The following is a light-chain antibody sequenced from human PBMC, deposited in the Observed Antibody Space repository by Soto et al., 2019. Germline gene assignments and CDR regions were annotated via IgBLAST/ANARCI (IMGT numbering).Light chain of an antibody. V-gene: IGKV1-6*01. Sequence: AIQMTQSPSSLSASVGDRVTITCRASQGIRNDLDWFQQKPGKAPELLIYAASNLQSGVPAGFSGSGSGTDFTLTISSLQPEDFATYYCLQKYFYPFTFGPGTKVDIK. CDR2: AAS. CDR3: LQKYFYPFT. CDR1: QGIRND. J-gene: IGKJ3*01.